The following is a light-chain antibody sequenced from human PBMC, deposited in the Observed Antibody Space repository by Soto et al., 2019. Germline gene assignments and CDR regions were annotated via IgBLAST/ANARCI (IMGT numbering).Light chain of an antibody. Sequence: QSVLTQPPSVSEAPRQRVTISCSGSSSNIGNNDVNWYQQLPGKAPKLLIYYDDLLPSGVSDRFSGSKSGTSASLAISGLQSEDEADYYCAAWDDSLNAWVFGGGTKVTVL. CDR2: YDD. CDR3: AAWDDSLNAWV. V-gene: IGLV1-36*01. J-gene: IGLJ3*02. CDR1: SSNIGNND.